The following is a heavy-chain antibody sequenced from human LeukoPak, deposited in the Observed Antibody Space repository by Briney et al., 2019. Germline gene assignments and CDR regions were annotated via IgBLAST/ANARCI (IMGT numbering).Heavy chain of an antibody. CDR1: GGSISSYY. Sequence: PSETLSLTCTVSGGSISSYYWSWIRQPPGKGLEWIGYIYYSGSTYYNPSLKSRVTISVDTSKNQFSLKLSSVTAADTAVYYCARGQTRTTVTTDWFDPWGQGTLVTVSS. V-gene: IGHV4-59*08. D-gene: IGHD4-17*01. J-gene: IGHJ5*02. CDR3: ARGQTRTTVTTDWFDP. CDR2: IYYSGST.